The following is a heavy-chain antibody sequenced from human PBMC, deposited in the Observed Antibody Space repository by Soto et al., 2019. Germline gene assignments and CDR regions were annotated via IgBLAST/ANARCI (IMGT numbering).Heavy chain of an antibody. CDR1: GFTFSSYA. J-gene: IGHJ4*02. D-gene: IGHD2-2*01. V-gene: IGHV3-23*01. Sequence: EVQLLEFGGGLVQPGGSLRLSCAASGFTFSSYAMRWVRQAPGKGLEWVSAISGSGGSTYYADSVKGRFTISRDNSKNTLYLQMNSLRAEETAVYYCATLPAAQDYWGQETLVTVSS. CDR2: ISGSGGST. CDR3: ATLPAAQDY.